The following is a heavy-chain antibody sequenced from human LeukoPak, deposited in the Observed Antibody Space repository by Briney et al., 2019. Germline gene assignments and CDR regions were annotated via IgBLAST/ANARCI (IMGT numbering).Heavy chain of an antibody. J-gene: IGHJ5*02. D-gene: IGHD2-21*01. CDR1: GGSFSGYY. V-gene: IGHV4-34*01. Sequence: SETLSLTCAVYGGSFSGYYWSWIRQPPGKGLEWIGEINHSGSTNYNPSLKSRVTITVDTSKNQFSLKLSSVTAADTAVYYCARLLGTHINYFDPWGQETLVTVSS. CDR3: ARLLGTHINYFDP. CDR2: INHSGST.